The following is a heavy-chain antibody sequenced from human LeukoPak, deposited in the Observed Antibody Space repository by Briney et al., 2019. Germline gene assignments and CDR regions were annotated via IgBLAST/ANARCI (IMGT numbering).Heavy chain of an antibody. V-gene: IGHV1-2*02. J-gene: IGHJ4*02. CDR2: INPNSGGT. Sequence: GASVKVSCKASGYTFTGYYMHWVRQAPGQGLEWMGWINPNSGGTNYAQKFQGRVTMTRDTSISTAYMELSRLRSDDTAVYYCARERPEYYYDSSGYMVHYFDYWGQGTLVTVSS. CDR3: ARERPEYYYDSSGYMVHYFDY. D-gene: IGHD3-22*01. CDR1: GYTFTGYY.